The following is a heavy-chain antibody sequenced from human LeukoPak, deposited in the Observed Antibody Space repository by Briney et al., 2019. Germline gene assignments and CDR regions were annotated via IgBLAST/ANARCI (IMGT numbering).Heavy chain of an antibody. CDR1: GYTFTGYY. J-gene: IGHJ4*02. Sequence: ASVKVSCKASGYTFTGYYMHWVRQAPGQGLEWMGWINPNSGGTNYAQQFQGRVTMTRDASISTAYMELSRLRSDDTAVYYCAREAIAAGVNIHPFDYWGQGTLVTVSS. D-gene: IGHD6-13*01. V-gene: IGHV1-2*02. CDR2: INPNSGGT. CDR3: AREAIAAGVNIHPFDY.